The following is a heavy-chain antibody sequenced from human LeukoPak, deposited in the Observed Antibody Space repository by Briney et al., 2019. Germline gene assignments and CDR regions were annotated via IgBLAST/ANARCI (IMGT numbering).Heavy chain of an antibody. CDR2: INHSGST. CDR1: GGSISTGGYY. Sequence: SETLSLTCTVSGGSISTGGYYWSWIRQPPGKGLEWIGEINHSGSTNYNPSLKSRVTISVDTSKNQFSLKLSSVTAADTAVYYCARESYHYDFWSGYPFNWFDPWGQGTLVTVSS. J-gene: IGHJ5*02. CDR3: ARESYHYDFWSGYPFNWFDP. V-gene: IGHV4-39*07. D-gene: IGHD3-3*01.